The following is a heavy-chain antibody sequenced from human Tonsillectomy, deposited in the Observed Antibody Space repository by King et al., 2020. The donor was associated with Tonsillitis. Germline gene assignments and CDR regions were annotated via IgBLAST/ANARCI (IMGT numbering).Heavy chain of an antibody. CDR1: GGSISSYY. V-gene: IGHV4-59*08. J-gene: IGHJ3*02. D-gene: IGHD4-23*01. CDR2: IYYSGRT. CDR3: ATHPDYGGNGAFDI. Sequence: VQLQESGPGLLKPSETLSLSCTVSGGSISSYYWSWIRQPPGRGLEWIGYIYYSGRTKYNPSLKSRVTISVETSKNQFSLKLSSVTAVDTAVYYCATHPDYGGNGAFDIWGQGTMVTVSS.